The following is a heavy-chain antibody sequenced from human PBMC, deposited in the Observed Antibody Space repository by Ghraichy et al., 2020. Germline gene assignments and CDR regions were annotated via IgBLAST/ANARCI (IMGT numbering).Heavy chain of an antibody. CDR3: ARLVGATNSLDY. CDR1: GGSISSYY. Sequence: SETLSLTCTVSGGSISSYYWSWIRQPPGKGLEWIGYIYYSGSTNYNPSLKSRVTISVDTSKNQFSLKLSSVTAADTAVYYCARLVGATNSLDYWGQGTLVTVSS. V-gene: IGHV4-59*08. CDR2: IYYSGST. D-gene: IGHD1-26*01. J-gene: IGHJ4*02.